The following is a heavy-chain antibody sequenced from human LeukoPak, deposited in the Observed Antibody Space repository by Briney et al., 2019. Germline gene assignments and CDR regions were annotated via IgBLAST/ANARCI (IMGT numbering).Heavy chain of an antibody. D-gene: IGHD5-18*01. CDR3: ANGARRRIQLWSDMAPGMDY. V-gene: IGHV3-30*18. J-gene: IGHJ4*02. Sequence: PGGSLRLSCAASGFTFSSYGMHWVRQAPGKGLEWVAVISYDGSNKYYADSVKGRFTISRDNSKNTLYLQMNSLRAEDTAVYYCANGARRRIQLWSDMAPGMDYWGQGTLVTVSS. CDR2: ISYDGSNK. CDR1: GFTFSSYG.